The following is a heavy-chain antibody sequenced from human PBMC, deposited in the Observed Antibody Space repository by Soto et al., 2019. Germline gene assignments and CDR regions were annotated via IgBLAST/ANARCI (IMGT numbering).Heavy chain of an antibody. V-gene: IGHV3-9*01. D-gene: IGHD6-19*01. CDR1: GFTFDDYA. Sequence: EVQLVESGGGLVQPGRSLRLSCAASGFTFDDYAMHWVRQAPGKGLEWVSGISWNSGSIGYADSVKGRFPISRDNAKNSLYLQMNSLRAEDTALYYCAKDGDSAVAGSDHAFDYWGQGTLVTVSS. CDR3: AKDGDSAVAGSDHAFDY. J-gene: IGHJ4*02. CDR2: ISWNSGSI.